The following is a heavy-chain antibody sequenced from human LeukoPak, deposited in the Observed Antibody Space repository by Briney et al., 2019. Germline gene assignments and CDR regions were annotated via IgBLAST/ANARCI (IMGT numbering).Heavy chain of an antibody. D-gene: IGHD6-19*01. CDR2: LSSRWHST. Sequence: GGSLTLPCSASGFTFSRHAMHGVRQAPEEGLEYVSALSSRWHSTYHGDSLKGRITISRDNSKNTLYLQMGNLRPEDAGVDYCVKDGMAVAGTAPLDYWGQGILVTVSS. J-gene: IGHJ4*02. CDR3: VKDGMAVAGTAPLDY. CDR1: GFTFSRHA. V-gene: IGHV3-64D*09.